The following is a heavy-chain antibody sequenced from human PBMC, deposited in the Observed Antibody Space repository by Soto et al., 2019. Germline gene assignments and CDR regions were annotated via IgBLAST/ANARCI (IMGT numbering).Heavy chain of an antibody. CDR2: TSNRGST. CDR3: ARGGGSTKVDY. V-gene: IGHV4-31*03. CDR1: GGSITSSGYY. Sequence: QVQLQESGPGLVKPSQTLSLTCTVSGGSITSSGYYWSWIRQHPGEGLEWIGFTSNRGSTTYNPSLTRRVTISVDTSSNQFSLNLKSVTAADTGVYYCARGGGSTKVDYWGQGTLVTVSP. J-gene: IGHJ4*02. D-gene: IGHD2-2*01.